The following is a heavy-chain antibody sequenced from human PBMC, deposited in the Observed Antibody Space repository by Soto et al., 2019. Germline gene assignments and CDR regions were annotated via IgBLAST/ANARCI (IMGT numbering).Heavy chain of an antibody. J-gene: IGHJ4*02. Sequence: QVQLHESGPGLVKPSETLSLTCAVSGGSVSSGNYYWSWLRQPPGKRLEWIGYVYYTGSTNYNPSLKSRVTISVDTSKNQFSLRLSSVTAADTAVYFCARAIHDYDTTGYLSFDYWGQGTLVTVSS. CDR1: GGSVSSGNYY. CDR2: VYYTGST. V-gene: IGHV4-61*01. D-gene: IGHD3-22*01. CDR3: ARAIHDYDTTGYLSFDY.